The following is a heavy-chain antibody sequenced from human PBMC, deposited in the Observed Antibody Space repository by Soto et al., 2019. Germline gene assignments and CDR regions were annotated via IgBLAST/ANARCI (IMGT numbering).Heavy chain of an antibody. V-gene: IGHV1-3*01. Sequence: VASATVSCKAPGYTFTSYGIHWVRQAPVERLDTTGWINAGNGNTKYQEQFQGRVHITRDTSASTAYLELSSLRSEDTAVYYCASRSWSSGWYESTPSDVFDYWGQATRVT. CDR1: GYTFTSYG. J-gene: IGHJ4*02. CDR2: INAGNGNT. CDR3: ASRSWSSGWYESTPSDVFDY. D-gene: IGHD6-19*01.